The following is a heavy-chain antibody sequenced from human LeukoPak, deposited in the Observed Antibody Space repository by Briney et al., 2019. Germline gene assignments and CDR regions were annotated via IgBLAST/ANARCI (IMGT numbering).Heavy chain of an antibody. D-gene: IGHD6-19*01. CDR3: ARDQSSGWFDP. CDR2: IYYAGST. V-gene: IGHV4-59*11. Sequence: SETLSLTCIVSGGSISYHYWSWIRQPPGKGLEWIGYIYYAGSTNYNPSLKRRVTMSEDTSKNQFSLKLSSVTAADTAVYYCARDQSSGWFDPWGQGTLVTVSS. J-gene: IGHJ5*02. CDR1: GGSISYHY.